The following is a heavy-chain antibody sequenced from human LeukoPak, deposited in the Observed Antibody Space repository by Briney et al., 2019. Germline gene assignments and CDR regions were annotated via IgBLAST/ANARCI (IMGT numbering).Heavy chain of an antibody. J-gene: IGHJ6*02. CDR2: IKQDGSNK. V-gene: IGHV3-7*01. CDR1: GFTFSSYW. D-gene: IGHD2-15*01. CDR3: AKDFVVVVAATSSMADYYGMDV. Sequence: PGGSLRLSCAASGFTFSSYWMSWVRQAPGKGLEWVANIKQDGSNKYYADSVKGRFTISRDNSKNTLYLQMNSLRAEDTAVYYCAKDFVVVVAATSSMADYYGMDVWGQGTTVTVSS.